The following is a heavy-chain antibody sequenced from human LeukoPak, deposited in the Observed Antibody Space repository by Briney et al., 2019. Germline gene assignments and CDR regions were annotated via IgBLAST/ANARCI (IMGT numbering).Heavy chain of an antibody. CDR2: ISSSSSTI. Sequence: GGSLRLSCAASGFTFSSYSMNWVRQAPGKGLEWVSYISSSSSTIYYADSVKGRFTISRDNAKNSLYLQMNSLRDEDTAVYYCVRTVVVPANTGYYYYGMDVWGQGTTVTVSS. CDR3: VRTVVVPANTGYYYYGMDV. V-gene: IGHV3-48*02. D-gene: IGHD2-2*01. CDR1: GFTFSSYS. J-gene: IGHJ6*02.